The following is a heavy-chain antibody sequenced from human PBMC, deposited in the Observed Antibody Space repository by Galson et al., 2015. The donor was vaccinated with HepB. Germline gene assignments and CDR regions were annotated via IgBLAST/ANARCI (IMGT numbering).Heavy chain of an antibody. J-gene: IGHJ4*02. CDR1: GFTFSSYA. CDR2: ISGSGGST. D-gene: IGHD3-22*01. Sequence: SLRLSCAASGFTFSSYAMSWVRQAPGKGLEWVSAISGSGGSTYYADSVKGRFTISRDNSKNTLYLQMNSQRAEDTAVYYCAKDTRITMIVVVTRRGSFDYWGQGTLVTVSS. CDR3: AKDTRITMIVVVTRRGSFDY. V-gene: IGHV3-23*01.